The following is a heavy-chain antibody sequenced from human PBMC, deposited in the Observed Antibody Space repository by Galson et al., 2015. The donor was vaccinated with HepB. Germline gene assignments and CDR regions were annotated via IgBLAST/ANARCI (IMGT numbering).Heavy chain of an antibody. CDR1: GYTFTSYG. Sequence: SVKVSCKASGYTFTSYGISWVRQAPGQGLEWMGWISAYNGNTNYAQKLQGRVTMTTDTSTSTAYMELRSLRSDDTAVYYCARVYRTSGWYQGEYYFDYWGQGTLVTVSS. CDR2: ISAYNGNT. D-gene: IGHD6-19*01. J-gene: IGHJ4*02. CDR3: ARVYRTSGWYQGEYYFDY. V-gene: IGHV1-18*04.